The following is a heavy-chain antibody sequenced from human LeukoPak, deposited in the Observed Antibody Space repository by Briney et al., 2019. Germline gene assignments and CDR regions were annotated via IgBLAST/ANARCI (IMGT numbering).Heavy chain of an antibody. CDR1: GFTFSSYA. V-gene: IGHV3-23*01. CDR3: AKALYGGHDY. CDR2: LSGNGNTI. D-gene: IGHD4-23*01. J-gene: IGHJ4*02. Sequence: GGSLRLSCAASGFTFSSYAMNWVRQAPGKGLECVSALSGNGNTIYYADSVKGRFTISRDNSKNTLSLQMNSLRAEDTAVYYCAKALYGGHDYWGQGTLVTVSS.